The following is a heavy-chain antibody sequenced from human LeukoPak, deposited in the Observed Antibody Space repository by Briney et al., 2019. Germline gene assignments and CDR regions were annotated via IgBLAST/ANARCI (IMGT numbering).Heavy chain of an antibody. CDR1: GHTFTGYY. CDR3: GSGQWLVGVFY. V-gene: IGHV1-2*02. J-gene: IGHJ4*02. CDR2: INPYSGVT. Sequence: GASVKVSCKASGHTFTGYYMHWVRQAPGQGLEWLGWINPYSGVTNYAQKLQGRITMTRDTSITTVYMELSSLTSDDTAVYYCGSGQWLVGVFYWGQGTLVTVSS. D-gene: IGHD6-19*01.